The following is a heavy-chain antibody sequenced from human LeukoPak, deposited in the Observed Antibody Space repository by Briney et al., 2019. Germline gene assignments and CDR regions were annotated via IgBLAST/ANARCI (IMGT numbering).Heavy chain of an antibody. D-gene: IGHD5-18*01. J-gene: IGHJ4*02. V-gene: IGHV4-34*01. CDR3: ARLGYRYGYLIFDY. Sequence: PSETLSLTCAVYGGSFSGYYWSWIRQPPGKGLEWIGEINHSGSTNYNPSLKSRVTISVDTSKNQFSLKLSSVTAADTAVYYCARLGYRYGYLIFDYWSQGTLVTVSS. CDR1: GGSFSGYY. CDR2: INHSGST.